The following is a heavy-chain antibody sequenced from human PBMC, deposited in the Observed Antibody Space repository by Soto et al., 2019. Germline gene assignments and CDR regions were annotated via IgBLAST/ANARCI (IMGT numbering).Heavy chain of an antibody. CDR3: ARVLIAAAAIDY. CDR1: GGSISSSNW. D-gene: IGHD6-13*01. Sequence: QVQLQESGPGLVKPSGTLSLTCAVSGGSISSSNWWSWVRQPPGKGLEWIGEIYHSGSTNYNPSRKRRVTISVDKSKNQFSLKLSSVTAADTAVYSCARVLIAAAAIDYWGQGTLVTVSS. J-gene: IGHJ4*02. CDR2: IYHSGST. V-gene: IGHV4-4*02.